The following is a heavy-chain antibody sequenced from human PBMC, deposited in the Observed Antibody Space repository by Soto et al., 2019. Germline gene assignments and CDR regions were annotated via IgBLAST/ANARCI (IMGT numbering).Heavy chain of an antibody. Sequence: SVKVSCKASGGTFSSYAISWVRQAPGQGLEWMGGIIPIFGTANYAQKFQGRVTITADESTSTAYMELSSLRSEDTAVYYCAKQLSGIAAAGADYWGQGTLVTVSS. CDR1: GGTFSSYA. V-gene: IGHV1-69*13. CDR3: AKQLSGIAAAGADY. D-gene: IGHD6-13*01. CDR2: IIPIFGTA. J-gene: IGHJ4*02.